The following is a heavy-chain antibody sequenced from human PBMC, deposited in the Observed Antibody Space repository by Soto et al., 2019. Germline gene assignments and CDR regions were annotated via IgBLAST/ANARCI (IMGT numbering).Heavy chain of an antibody. J-gene: IGHJ6*04. CDR3: ARSYCSSTSRRQLDV. CDR1: GYTFTSYD. D-gene: IGHD2-2*01. Sequence: ASVKVSCKASGYTFTSYDINWVRQATGLGLEWVGWMNPNSGNTGYAQNFQGRVTMTRDTSINTAYMELSSLRSEDTAVYFCARSYCSSTSRRQLDVWGKGTTVTVSS. CDR2: MNPNSGNT. V-gene: IGHV1-8*01.